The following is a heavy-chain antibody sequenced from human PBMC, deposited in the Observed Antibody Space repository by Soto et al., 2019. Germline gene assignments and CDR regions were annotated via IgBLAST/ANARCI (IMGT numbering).Heavy chain of an antibody. D-gene: IGHD3-22*01. J-gene: IGHJ4*02. CDR3: ARTSSGYRQDYPFAY. Sequence: EVQLVESGGGLVKPGGSLRLSCAASGFTFSSYSMNGVRQSPGKGLEWVSSISSSSSYIYYADSVKGRFTISRDNAKNSLYLQKNSLRAEATAVYYCARTSSGYRQDYPFAYWGQGTLVTVS. V-gene: IGHV3-21*01. CDR2: ISSSSSYI. CDR1: GFTFSSYS.